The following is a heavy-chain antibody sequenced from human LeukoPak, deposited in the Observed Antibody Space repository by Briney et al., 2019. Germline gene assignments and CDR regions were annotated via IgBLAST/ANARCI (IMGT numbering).Heavy chain of an antibody. CDR1: GYTLTELS. CDR3: ATARISGYSGYAEYFDY. CDR2: SDPEDGET. D-gene: IGHD5-12*01. J-gene: IGHJ4*02. V-gene: IGHV1-24*01. Sequence: ASVKVSCKVSGYTLTELSMHWVRQAPGKGLEWMGGSDPEDGETIYAQKFQGRVTMTEDTSTDTAYMELSSLRSEDTAVYYCATARISGYSGYAEYFDYWGQGTLVTVSS.